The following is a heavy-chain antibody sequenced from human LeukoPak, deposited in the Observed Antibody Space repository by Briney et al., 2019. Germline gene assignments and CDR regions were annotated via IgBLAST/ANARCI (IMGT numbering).Heavy chain of an antibody. Sequence: ASVKVSCKASGYTFTGYYMHWVRQAPGQGLEWMGWINPNSSGTNYAQKFQGRVTMTRDTSISTAYMELSRLRSDDTAVYYCAREVVVAATGFDYWGQGTLVTVSS. CDR1: GYTFTGYY. CDR2: INPNSSGT. V-gene: IGHV1-2*02. J-gene: IGHJ4*02. CDR3: AREVVVAATGFDY. D-gene: IGHD2-15*01.